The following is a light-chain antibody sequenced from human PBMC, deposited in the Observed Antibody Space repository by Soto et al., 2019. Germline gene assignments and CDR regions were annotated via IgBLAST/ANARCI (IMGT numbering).Light chain of an antibody. CDR1: QSISSW. J-gene: IGKJ1*01. Sequence: DIQITQYPSTLSASVGDRVTITCRASQSISSWLAWYQQKSGKAPKVLIFDASSLESGVPSRFSGSGSATEFTLTISSLQPDDFATYYCQQYSTYPWTFGQGTKVDI. V-gene: IGKV1-5*01. CDR2: DAS. CDR3: QQYSTYPWT.